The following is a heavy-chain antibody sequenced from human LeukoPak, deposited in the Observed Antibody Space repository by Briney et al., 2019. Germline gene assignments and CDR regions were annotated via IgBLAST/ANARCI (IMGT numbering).Heavy chain of an antibody. CDR2: IYYSGST. D-gene: IGHD6-13*01. Sequence: SGTLSLTCAVSGGSISSSNWWSWVRQPPGKGLEWIGYIYYSGSTNYNPSLKSRVTISVDTSKNQFSLKLSSVTAADTAVYYCARDNIAAAGLFDYWGQGTLVTVPS. CDR3: ARDNIAAAGLFDY. CDR1: GGSISSSNW. V-gene: IGHV4-4*02. J-gene: IGHJ4*02.